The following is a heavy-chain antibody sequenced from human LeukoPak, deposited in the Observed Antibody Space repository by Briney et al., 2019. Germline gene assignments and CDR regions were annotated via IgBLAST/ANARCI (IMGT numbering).Heavy chain of an antibody. D-gene: IGHD5-24*01. CDR3: ATRDQSRTYLAPADC. CDR1: GVSVSSDNW. V-gene: IGHV4-4*02. J-gene: IGHJ4*02. CDR2: THRSGDT. Sequence: SETLSLTCAVYGVSVSSDNWWTWVRQSPGKGLEWIGETHRSGDTKHNPSLNGRVTISIDNSNNRLSLLLRYVTAADTAMYYCATRDQSRTYLAPADCWGQGTLATVSS.